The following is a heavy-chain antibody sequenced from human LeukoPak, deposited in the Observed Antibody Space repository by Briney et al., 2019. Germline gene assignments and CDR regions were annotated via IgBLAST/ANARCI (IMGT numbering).Heavy chain of an antibody. J-gene: IGHJ5*02. CDR1: GVTFSNYE. D-gene: IGHD6-13*01. CDR3: ARGVGSSWPGWFDP. CDR2: ISHSGSTI. Sequence: PRGALRLSCAASGVTFSNYELNWVGQAPRKGREWVSYISHSGSTIYYADPVKGRFTISRDNAKNSLCLQMNSLRAEDTAVYYCARGVGSSWPGWFDPWGQGTLVTVSS. V-gene: IGHV3-48*03.